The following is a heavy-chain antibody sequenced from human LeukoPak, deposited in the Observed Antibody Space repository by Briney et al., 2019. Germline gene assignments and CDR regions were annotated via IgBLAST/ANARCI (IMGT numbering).Heavy chain of an antibody. CDR3: ARQTGSGLFILP. CDR1: GYSISSGYY. D-gene: IGHD3/OR15-3a*01. J-gene: IGHJ4*02. V-gene: IGHV4-38-2*02. CDR2: IYYSGNT. Sequence: SETLSLTCTVSGYSISSGYYWRWIPQPPVKGLEWIGSIYYSGNTYYNASLKSQISISIDTTKNQFFLRLTSVTAAEAVVYYCARQTGSGLFILPGGQGTLVTVSS.